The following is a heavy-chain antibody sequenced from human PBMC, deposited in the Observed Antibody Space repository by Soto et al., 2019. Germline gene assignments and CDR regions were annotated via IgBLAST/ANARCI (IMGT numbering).Heavy chain of an antibody. V-gene: IGHV4-31*03. CDR2: IYYSGST. CDR3: AREDYYDSSGDRRIDY. J-gene: IGHJ4*02. D-gene: IGHD3-22*01. CDR1: GGSISSGGYY. Sequence: QVKLQESGPGRVKPSQTLSLTCTVSGGSISSGGYYWSWIRQHPGKGLEWIGYIYYSGSTYYNPSLKSRVTISVDTSKNQFSLKLSSVTAADTAVYYCAREDYYDSSGDRRIDYWGQGTLVTVSS.